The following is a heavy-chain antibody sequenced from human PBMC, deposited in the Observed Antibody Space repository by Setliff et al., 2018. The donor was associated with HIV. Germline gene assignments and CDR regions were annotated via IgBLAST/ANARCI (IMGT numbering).Heavy chain of an antibody. CDR2: IYHSGST. Sequence: SETLSLTCAVSGYSISSGYYWGWIRQPPGKGLEWIGHIYHSGSTSYNPSLKSRATISVDTSKNQFSMKLSSVTAADTAVYYCATVSGYYWQYFDYWGPGTLVTVSS. J-gene: IGHJ4*02. D-gene: IGHD3-22*01. V-gene: IGHV4-38-2*01. CDR1: GYSISSGYY. CDR3: ATVSGYYWQYFDY.